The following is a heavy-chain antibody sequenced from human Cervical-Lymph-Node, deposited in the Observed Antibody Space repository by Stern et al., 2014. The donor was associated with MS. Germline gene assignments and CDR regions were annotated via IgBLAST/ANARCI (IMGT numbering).Heavy chain of an antibody. CDR1: GGPISGGGCY. D-gene: IGHD4-17*01. V-gene: IGHV4-31*03. CDR2: SYYSGST. Sequence: QVQLQESGPGLVKPSQTLSLTCTVSGGPISGGGCYWSWIRQHPGKGLEWVVLSYYSGSTNYSPALKSRVILSVDTSKNQFSLRVRSVTAADTAVYYCAREGLSTVPYFDNWGQGTLVTVSS. CDR3: AREGLSTVPYFDN. J-gene: IGHJ4*02.